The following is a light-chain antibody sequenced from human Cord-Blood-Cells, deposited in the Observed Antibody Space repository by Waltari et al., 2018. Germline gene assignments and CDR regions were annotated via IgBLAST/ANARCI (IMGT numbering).Light chain of an antibody. CDR3: QAWDSSTNYV. J-gene: IGLJ1*01. Sequence: SYELTQPPSVSVSPGQTASITCSGDKLGDKYACWYQQKPGQSPVLVIYQDSKRPSGFPERLSGSNSGNTATLTISGTQAMDEADYYCQAWDSSTNYVFGTGTKVTVL. CDR2: QDS. V-gene: IGLV3-1*01. CDR1: KLGDKY.